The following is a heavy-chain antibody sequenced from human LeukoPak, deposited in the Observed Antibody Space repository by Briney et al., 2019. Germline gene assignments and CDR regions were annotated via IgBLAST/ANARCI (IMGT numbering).Heavy chain of an antibody. J-gene: IGHJ4*02. Sequence: PGGSLRLSCAASGFTFSNYNMNWVRQAPGKGLEWVANIKEDDSEIYYVESVKGRFTISRDNAKNSLYLEMSSLRVEDTAVYFCARLRSLDKWGQGTLVTVS. CDR1: GFTFSNYN. CDR2: IKEDDSEI. CDR3: ARLRSLDK. D-gene: IGHD5-24*01. V-gene: IGHV3-7*01.